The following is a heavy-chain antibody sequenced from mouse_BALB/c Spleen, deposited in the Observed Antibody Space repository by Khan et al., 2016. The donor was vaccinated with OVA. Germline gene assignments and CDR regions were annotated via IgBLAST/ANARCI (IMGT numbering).Heavy chain of an antibody. CDR1: GYSFTGYF. V-gene: IGHV1-20*02. D-gene: IGHD1-1*01. J-gene: IGHJ2*01. Sequence: VQLKQSGPELVKPGASVKISCKASGYSFTGYFMNWVMQSHGKSLEWIGRINPHIGETFYNQKFKGKATLTVDASSSTAHMELRSLATEDSAVYYCAKIYGSDFDNWGQGTTLTVSS. CDR2: INPHIGET. CDR3: AKIYGSDFDN.